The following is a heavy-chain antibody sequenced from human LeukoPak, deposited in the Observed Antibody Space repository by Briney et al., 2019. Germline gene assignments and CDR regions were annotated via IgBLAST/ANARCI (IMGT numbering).Heavy chain of an antibody. J-gene: IGHJ5*02. D-gene: IGHD6-13*01. CDR2: IRWNGGST. CDR3: AREVWVAAAENWFDP. Sequence: PGGSLRLSCAASGFTFDDYGMSWVRQAPGKGLEWVSGIRWNGGSTGYADSVKGRFTISRDNAKNSLYLQMNSLRAEDTAVYYCAREVWVAAAENWFDPWGQGTLVTVSS. V-gene: IGHV3-20*04. CDR1: GFTFDDYG.